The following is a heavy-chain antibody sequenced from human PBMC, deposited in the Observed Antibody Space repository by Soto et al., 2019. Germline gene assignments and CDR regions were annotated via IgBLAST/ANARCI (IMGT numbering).Heavy chain of an antibody. Sequence: QLQLQESGSGLVKPSQTLSLTCAVSGGSISSGGYSWSWIRQPPGKGLEWIGYIYHSGSSYYNSSPXSXXTISVDSTKTQSSLTLSSVTAADTAVYYCVRAPSPWGQGTLVTVSS. CDR3: VRAPSP. V-gene: IGHV4-30-2*01. CDR2: IYHSGSS. CDR1: GGSISSGGYS. J-gene: IGHJ5*02.